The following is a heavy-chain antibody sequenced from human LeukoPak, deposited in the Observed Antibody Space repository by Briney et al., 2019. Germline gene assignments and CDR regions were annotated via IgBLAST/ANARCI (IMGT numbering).Heavy chain of an antibody. J-gene: IGHJ5*02. D-gene: IGHD1-26*01. CDR3: ASVVGATGDWFDP. V-gene: IGHV3-11*03. Sequence: PGGSLRLSCAASGFTFSDYYMSWIRQAPGKGLEWVSYISSSSSYTNYADSVKGRFTISRDNAKNSLYLQMNSLRAEDTAVYYCASVVGATGDWFDPWGQGTLVTVSS. CDR2: ISSSSSYT. CDR1: GFTFSDYY.